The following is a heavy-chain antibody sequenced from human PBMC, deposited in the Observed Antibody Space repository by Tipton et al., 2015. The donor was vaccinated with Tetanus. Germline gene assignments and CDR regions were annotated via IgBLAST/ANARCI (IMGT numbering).Heavy chain of an antibody. CDR1: GFTVSSNY. D-gene: IGHD2-15*01. Sequence: SLRLSCAASGFTVSSNYMSWVRQAPGKGLEWVSVIYSGGSTYYADSVKGRFTISRDNSKNTLYLQMNSLRAEDTAVYYCASTAELLHHYYGMDVWGQGTTVPVSS. CDR2: IYSGGST. J-gene: IGHJ6*02. CDR3: ASTAELLHHYYGMDV. V-gene: IGHV3-53*01.